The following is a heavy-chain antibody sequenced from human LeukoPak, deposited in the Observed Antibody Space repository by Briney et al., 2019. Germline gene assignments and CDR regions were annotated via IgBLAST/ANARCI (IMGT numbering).Heavy chain of an antibody. Sequence: SGPTLVNPTQTLTLTCSFSGFSISTHGVGVGWIRQPPGKALEWLALIYWDGDSRYSPSLRSRLTITKDASKNQVVLTVTDVDPVDTATYFCAHSVALDYRSFDYWGQGTLLTVSS. CDR2: IYWDGDS. CDR3: AHSVALDYRSFDY. D-gene: IGHD4-11*01. V-gene: IGHV2-5*02. CDR1: GFSISTHGVG. J-gene: IGHJ4*02.